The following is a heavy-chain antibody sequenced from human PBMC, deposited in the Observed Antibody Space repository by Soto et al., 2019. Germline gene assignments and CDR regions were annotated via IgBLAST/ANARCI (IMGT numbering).Heavy chain of an antibody. Sequence: QVQLQESGPGLVKPSETLSLTCTVSGGSISSYYWTCIRQPPGKGLEWVGYFYYSGTTYYNPSLQSRVTISVDTSKNQFSLKVKSVTAADTAIYYFARAGSTWRYFFDSWGQGSLVTVSS. D-gene: IGHD6-13*01. CDR2: FYYSGTT. J-gene: IGHJ4*02. CDR3: ARAGSTWRYFFDS. CDR1: GGSISSYY. V-gene: IGHV4-59*01.